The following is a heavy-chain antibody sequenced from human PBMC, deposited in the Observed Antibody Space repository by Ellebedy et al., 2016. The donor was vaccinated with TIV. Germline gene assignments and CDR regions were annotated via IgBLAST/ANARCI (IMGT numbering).Heavy chain of an antibody. CDR1: GFTFSNYA. D-gene: IGHD3-22*01. V-gene: IGHV3-30*03. Sequence: GESLKISCAASGFTFSNYAMSWVRQAPGKGLEWVADISYDGTRTYYGDSVKGRFTISRDNAKNTQYLQMSTLRAADTAVYYCAINLPGGYYDYWGQGTLVTVSS. CDR3: AINLPGGYYDY. J-gene: IGHJ4*02. CDR2: ISYDGTRT.